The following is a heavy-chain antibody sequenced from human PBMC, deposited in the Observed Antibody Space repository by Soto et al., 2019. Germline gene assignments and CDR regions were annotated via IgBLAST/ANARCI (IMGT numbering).Heavy chain of an antibody. CDR1: GFTFSTYA. J-gene: IGHJ4*02. CDR2: VSHLAGTT. D-gene: IGHD3-3*01. CDR3: AKRNKSGRDYYFDL. V-gene: IGHV3-23*01. Sequence: GGSLRLSCAASGFTFSTYAMSWVRQAPGKGLEWVAAVSHLAGTTYYADSVKGRFTISRDNSENKLFLQMITLRAEDTAIYYCAKRNKSGRDYYFDLWGQGALVTVSS.